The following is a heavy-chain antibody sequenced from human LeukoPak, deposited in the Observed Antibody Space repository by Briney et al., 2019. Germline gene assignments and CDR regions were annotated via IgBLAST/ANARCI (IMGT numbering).Heavy chain of an antibody. J-gene: IGHJ4*02. D-gene: IGHD6-13*01. CDR3: AREGDIAAAGTTY. V-gene: IGHV3-23*01. CDR2: ISGSGGTT. CDR1: GFTFTSFV. Sequence: GGSLRLSCAASGFTFTSFVISWVRQAPGKGLEWVSGISGSGGTTNYADSMQGRFTISRDNSKNTLYLHMNSLRAEDTAVYYCAREGDIAAAGTTYWGQGTLVTVSS.